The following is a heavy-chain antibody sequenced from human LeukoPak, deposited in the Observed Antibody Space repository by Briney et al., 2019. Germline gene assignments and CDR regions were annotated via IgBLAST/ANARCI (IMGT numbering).Heavy chain of an antibody. V-gene: IGHV1-2*02. J-gene: IGHJ4*02. CDR3: ARTVPGEPFDS. CDR1: GYTFTGYY. D-gene: IGHD6-19*01. CDR2: INPNSGGA. Sequence: ASVKVSFKASGYTFTGYYMHWVRQAPGQGLEWMGWINPNSGGANSAQKFQGRVTMTRDTSISTAYMELSSLTSDDTAVYYCARTVPGEPFDSWGQGTLVTVSS.